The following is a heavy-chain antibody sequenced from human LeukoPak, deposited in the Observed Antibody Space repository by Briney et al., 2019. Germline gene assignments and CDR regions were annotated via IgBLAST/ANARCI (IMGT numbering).Heavy chain of an antibody. CDR1: GYTFTSYG. Sequence: EASVKVSCKASGYTFTSYGISWVRQAPGQGLEWMGWISAYNGNTNYAQKLQGRVAMTTDTSTSTAYMELRSLRSDDTAVYYCARVGIVVVITGTELDYWGQGTLVTVSS. V-gene: IGHV1-18*01. D-gene: IGHD3-22*01. J-gene: IGHJ4*02. CDR2: ISAYNGNT. CDR3: ARVGIVVVITGTELDY.